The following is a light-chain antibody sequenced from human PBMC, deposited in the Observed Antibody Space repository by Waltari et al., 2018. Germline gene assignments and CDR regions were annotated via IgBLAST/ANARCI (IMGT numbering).Light chain of an antibody. CDR3: QQYNNWPPIT. CDR1: RSVSAN. V-gene: IGKV3-15*01. CDR2: GTS. Sequence: ETVMTQSPATLSVSPGGSATLSCRASRSVSANLAWYQQKPGQPPRLLIYGTSTGAAGVPARFSGSGSETEFTLTIGSLQSGDSAVYICQQYNNWPPITFGQGTRLEIK. J-gene: IGKJ5*01.